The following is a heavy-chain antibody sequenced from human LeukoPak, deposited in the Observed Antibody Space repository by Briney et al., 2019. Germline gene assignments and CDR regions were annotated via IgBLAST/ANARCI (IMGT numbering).Heavy chain of an antibody. V-gene: IGHV1-46*01. CDR3: AGEGIAKSTTNYGMDV. D-gene: IGHD6-13*01. CDR2: INPSGGST. J-gene: IGHJ6*02. Sequence: GASVKVSCKASGYTFTSYYMHWVRQAPGQGLEWMGIINPSGGSTSYAQKFQGRVTMTRDTSTSTVYMELSSLRSEDTAVYYCAGEGIAKSTTNYGMDVWGQGTTVTVSS. CDR1: GYTFTSYY.